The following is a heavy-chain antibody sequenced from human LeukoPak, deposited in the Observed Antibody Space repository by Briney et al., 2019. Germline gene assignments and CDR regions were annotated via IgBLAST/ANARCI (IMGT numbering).Heavy chain of an antibody. Sequence: GGSLRLSCAVSLFTVSGHYMSLVRQAPGRGLEWVSVMYSGGSTYYADSVKGRFTISRDNSKNTLYLQMHSLRAEDTAVYYCAMSNYYDNRRFDSWGQGTLVTVSS. CDR1: LFTVSGHY. V-gene: IGHV3-53*01. CDR3: AMSNYYDNRRFDS. D-gene: IGHD3-22*01. CDR2: MYSGGST. J-gene: IGHJ5*02.